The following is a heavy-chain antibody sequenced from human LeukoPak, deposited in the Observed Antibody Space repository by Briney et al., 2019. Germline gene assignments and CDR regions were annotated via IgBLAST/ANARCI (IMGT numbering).Heavy chain of an antibody. D-gene: IGHD2-2*01. CDR2: ISSSSSYI. J-gene: IGHJ4*02. CDR1: GFTFSSYS. V-gene: IGHV3-21*01. CDR3: ARDIAHLGSCDY. Sequence: GGSLRLSCAASGFTFSSYSMNWVRQAPGKGLEWVSSISSSSSYIYYADLVKGRFTISRDNAKNSLYLQMNSLRAEDTAVYYCARDIAHLGSCDYWGQGTLVTVSS.